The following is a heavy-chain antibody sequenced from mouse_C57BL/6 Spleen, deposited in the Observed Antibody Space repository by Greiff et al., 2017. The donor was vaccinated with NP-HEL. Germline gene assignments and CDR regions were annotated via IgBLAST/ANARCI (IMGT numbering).Heavy chain of an antibody. CDR2: IDPANGNT. D-gene: IGHD1-1*01. CDR1: GFNIKNTY. V-gene: IGHV14-3*01. Sequence: VQLQQSVAELVRPGASVKLSCTASGFNIKNTYMHWVKQRPEQGLEWIGRIDPANGNTKYAPKFQGKATITADTSSNTAYLQLSSLTSEDTAIYYCARDYYGSSYEAGYFDYWGQGTTLTVSS. J-gene: IGHJ2*01. CDR3: ARDYYGSSYEAGYFDY.